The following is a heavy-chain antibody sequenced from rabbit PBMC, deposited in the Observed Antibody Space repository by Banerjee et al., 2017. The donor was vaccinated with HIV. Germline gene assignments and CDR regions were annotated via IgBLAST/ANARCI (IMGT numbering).Heavy chain of an antibody. CDR2: IYANSGSA. Sequence: QEQLEESGGDLVKPEGSLTLTCTASGFSLSSNAMCWVRQAPGKGLEWIGIIYANSGSAAYASWVNGRFTISSDNAQNTVDLQMSSLTAADTATYFCAREIAGPAESFNLWGPGTLVTVS. J-gene: IGHJ4*01. V-gene: IGHV1S47*01. CDR1: GFSLSSNA. D-gene: IGHD3-1*01. CDR3: AREIAGPAESFNL.